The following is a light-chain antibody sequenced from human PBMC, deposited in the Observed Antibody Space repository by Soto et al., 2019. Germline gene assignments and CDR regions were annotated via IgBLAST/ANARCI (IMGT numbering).Light chain of an antibody. CDR1: QYLNRW. CDR2: KAS. J-gene: IGKJ2*01. CDR3: QKFNRHDT. Sequence: DIQMTQSPSTLSASVGDRVTITCRASQYLNRWLAWYQQKPGKAPKLLIYKASTLESGVPSRFSGRGSGTEFTLTTSSLQTDDSETYYCQKFNRHDTFGQGTKLEI. V-gene: IGKV1-5*03.